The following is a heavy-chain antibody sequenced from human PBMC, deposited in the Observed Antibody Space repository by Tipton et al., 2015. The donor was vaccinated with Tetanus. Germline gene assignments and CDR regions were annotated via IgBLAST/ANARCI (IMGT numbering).Heavy chain of an antibody. Sequence: TLSLTCAVSGTTFSAYYWSWIRQPPGKGLEWIGEIYPSGSTTYNPSLKSRVTISVDSSKTQFSLEMTSVIAADPAVYYCARGVGEVSPHYRSSWRYYFDFRGPGALVAVSS. CDR2: IYPSGST. V-gene: IGHV4-34*01. CDR1: GTTFSAYY. CDR3: ARGVGEVSPHYRSSWRYYFDF. D-gene: IGHD3-10*01. J-gene: IGHJ4*02.